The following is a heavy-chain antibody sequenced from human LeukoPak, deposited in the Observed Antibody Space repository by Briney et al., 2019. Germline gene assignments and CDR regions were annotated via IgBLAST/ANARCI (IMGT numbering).Heavy chain of an antibody. Sequence: GGSLRLSCAASGFTFSAHGMHWVRQAPGRGLEWMAFIQFDKNDKYYADSVKGRFTISRDNSKNTLYLQMNSLRAEDTAVYYCARDIASTGLFDYWGQGTLVTVSS. D-gene: IGHD6-13*01. CDR2: IQFDKNDK. CDR1: GFTFSAHG. J-gene: IGHJ4*02. V-gene: IGHV3-30*02. CDR3: ARDIASTGLFDY.